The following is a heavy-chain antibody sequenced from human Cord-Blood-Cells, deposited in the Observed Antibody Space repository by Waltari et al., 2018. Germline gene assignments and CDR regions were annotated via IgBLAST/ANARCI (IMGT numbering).Heavy chain of an antibody. Sequence: QVQLVQSGAEVKKPXSSVKVSCKASGGTFSSYDISWVRHAPGQGLEWMGGFIPIFGTANYAQKFQGRVTITADESASTAYMELSSLRSEDTAVYYCARENWGSGYWGQGTLVTVSS. CDR2: FIPIFGTA. D-gene: IGHD7-27*01. J-gene: IGHJ4*02. CDR3: ARENWGSGY. CDR1: GGTFSSYD. V-gene: IGHV1-69*01.